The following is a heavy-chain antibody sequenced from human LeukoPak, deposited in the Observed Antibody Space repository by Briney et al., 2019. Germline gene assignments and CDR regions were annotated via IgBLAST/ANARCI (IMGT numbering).Heavy chain of an antibody. J-gene: IGHJ4*02. CDR3: ARVADDSSGYYYFDY. CDR2: IIPIFGTA. D-gene: IGHD3-22*01. CDR1: GGTFSSYA. V-gene: IGHV1-69*05. Sequence: SVKVSCKASGGTFSSYAISWVRQAPGQGLEWMGGIIPIFGTANYAQIFQGRVTVTTDESTRTAYMELSSLRSEDTAVYYCARVADDSSGYYYFDYWGQGTLVTVSS.